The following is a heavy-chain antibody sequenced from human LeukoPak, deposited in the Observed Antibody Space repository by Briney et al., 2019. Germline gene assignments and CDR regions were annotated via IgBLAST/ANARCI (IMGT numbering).Heavy chain of an antibody. CDR2: IYYSGST. Sequence: SETLSLTCTVSGGSISSYYWSWIRQPAGKGLEWIGRIYYSGSTYYNPSLTSRITISVDTSKNQFSLKLSSVTAADTAIYYCARFPTRNDAFDIWGQGTMVTVSS. CDR1: GGSISSYY. J-gene: IGHJ3*02. CDR3: ARFPTRNDAFDI. V-gene: IGHV4-59*05. D-gene: IGHD1-14*01.